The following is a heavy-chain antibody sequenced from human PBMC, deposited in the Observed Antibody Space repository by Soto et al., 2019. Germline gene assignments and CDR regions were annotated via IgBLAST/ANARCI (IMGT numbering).Heavy chain of an antibody. V-gene: IGHV4-30-4*08. D-gene: IGHD2-21*02. CDR1: GGSISSDYYH. CDR3: AREDDGGDSLDV. CDR2: IHHSGSI. J-gene: IGHJ6*02. Sequence: SETLSLTCTLSGGSISSDYYHWTWIRQSPGKGLEWIGYIHHSGSILYNPSLKSRVTISVDTSKNQFSLHLSSVTAADTAVYFCAREDDGGDSLDVWGQGTTVTVSS.